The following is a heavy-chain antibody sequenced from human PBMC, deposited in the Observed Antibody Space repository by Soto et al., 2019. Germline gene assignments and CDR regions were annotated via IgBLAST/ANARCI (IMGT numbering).Heavy chain of an antibody. Sequence: QLQLQESGPGLVKPSETLSLTCTVSGGSISSSSYYWGWIRQPPGKGLEWIGSIYYSGSTYYNPSHKSRVSISVDTSKIQFPLKLSSVTAADTAVYYCARRRQFAARFDYWGQGTLVTVSS. J-gene: IGHJ4*02. CDR3: ARRRQFAARFDY. D-gene: IGHD6-25*01. CDR2: IYYSGST. CDR1: GGSISSSSYY. V-gene: IGHV4-39*01.